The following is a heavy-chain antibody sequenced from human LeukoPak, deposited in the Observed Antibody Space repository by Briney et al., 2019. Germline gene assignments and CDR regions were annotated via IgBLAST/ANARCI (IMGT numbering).Heavy chain of an antibody. CDR3: VRGVGVSRFNYLDP. Sequence: PGGSLRLSCAASGFTFSRFGMHWVRQAPGKGLEWVAVIWYDASNKYYADSVKGRFTISRDNSKNTLYLQMNSLRDDDTAVYYCVRGVGVSRFNYLDPWGQGTLVIVSS. CDR2: IWYDASNK. D-gene: IGHD1-7*01. V-gene: IGHV3-33*01. CDR1: GFTFSRFG. J-gene: IGHJ5*02.